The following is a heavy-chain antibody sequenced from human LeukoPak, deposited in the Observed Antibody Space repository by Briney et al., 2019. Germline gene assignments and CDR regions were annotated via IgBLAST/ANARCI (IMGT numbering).Heavy chain of an antibody. V-gene: IGHV3-21*01. Sequence: GGSLRLSCAASGFSFSNYSMTWVRQAPGKGLEWVSSISSLGTHKYYAYSMNGRFNIARDNDNNSLVLQMTSLRGEDSAVYYCARIFLTYSGYDLNFFDSWGQGALVTVSS. CDR1: GFSFSNYS. J-gene: IGHJ4*02. D-gene: IGHD5-12*01. CDR2: ISSLGTHK. CDR3: ARIFLTYSGYDLNFFDS.